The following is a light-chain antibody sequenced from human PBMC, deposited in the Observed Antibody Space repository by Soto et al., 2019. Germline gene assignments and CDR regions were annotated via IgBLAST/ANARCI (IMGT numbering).Light chain of an antibody. CDR3: SSYAGSNRDV. Sequence: QSALTQPPSASGSPGQSVTISCTGTSSVVGGYNYVSWYQQHPGKAPKLMIYEVSKRPSGVPDRFSGFKSGNTASLTVSGLQAEDEADYYCSSYAGSNRDVFGTGTKVTVL. CDR1: SSVVGGYNY. V-gene: IGLV2-8*01. CDR2: EVS. J-gene: IGLJ1*01.